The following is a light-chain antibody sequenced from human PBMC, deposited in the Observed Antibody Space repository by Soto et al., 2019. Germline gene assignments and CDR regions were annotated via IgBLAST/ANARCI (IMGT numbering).Light chain of an antibody. Sequence: EIVLTQSPGTLSLSVGERAALSCRASQKISSGYLAWYQQKPGQAPRLLIYGASSRATGIPDRFSGSGSGTDFTLTISRLEPEVFAVYYCQQYGSWTFGQGTKVEIK. V-gene: IGKV3-20*01. CDR1: QKISSGY. CDR2: GAS. J-gene: IGKJ1*01. CDR3: QQYGSWT.